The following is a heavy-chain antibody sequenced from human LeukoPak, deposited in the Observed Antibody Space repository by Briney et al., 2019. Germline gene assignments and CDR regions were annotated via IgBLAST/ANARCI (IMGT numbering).Heavy chain of an antibody. V-gene: IGHV4-59*01. CDR1: GGSISSYY. CDR2: IYYSGST. J-gene: IGHJ4*02. CDR3: ARAIAVAGTVGYFDY. Sequence: SEILSLTCSVSGGSISSYYWSWIRQPPGKGLEWIAYIYYSGSTNYNPSLKSRVTISVDTPKNQFSLKLSSVTAADTAVYYCARAIAVAGTVGYFDYWGQGTLVTVSS. D-gene: IGHD6-19*01.